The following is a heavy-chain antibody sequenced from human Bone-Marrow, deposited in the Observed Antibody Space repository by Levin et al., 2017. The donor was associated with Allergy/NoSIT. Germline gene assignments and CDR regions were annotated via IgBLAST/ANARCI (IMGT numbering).Heavy chain of an antibody. V-gene: IGHV3-21*01. J-gene: IGHJ4*02. CDR2: TSSSSSYI. Sequence: GESLKISCAASGFTFSIYSMNWVRQAPGKGLEWVSSTSSSSSYISYADSVKGRFTISRDNAKNSLYLQMNSLRAEDTAVYYCARDRYGDYAFDYWGQGTLVTVSS. CDR1: GFTFSIYS. CDR3: ARDRYGDYAFDY. D-gene: IGHD4-17*01.